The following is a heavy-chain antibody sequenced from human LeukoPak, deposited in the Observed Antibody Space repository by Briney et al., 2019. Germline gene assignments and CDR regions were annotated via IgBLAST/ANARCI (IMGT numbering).Heavy chain of an antibody. V-gene: IGHV1-69*13. J-gene: IGHJ6*02. D-gene: IGHD6-19*01. CDR1: GGTFSSYA. CDR3: ATKPNRGIAVAGSSLIYYYYGMDV. Sequence: SVKVSCKASGGTFSSYAISWVRQAPGQGLEWMGGIIPIFGTANYAQKFQGRVTITADESTSTAYMELSSLRSEDTAVYYCATKPNRGIAVAGSSLIYYYYGMDVWGQGTTVTVSS. CDR2: IIPIFGTA.